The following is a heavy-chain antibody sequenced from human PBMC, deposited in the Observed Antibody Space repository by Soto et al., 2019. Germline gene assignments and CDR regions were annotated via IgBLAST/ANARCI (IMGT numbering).Heavy chain of an antibody. CDR3: ARDVGYCSGGSCPPGPFDP. CDR1: GGTFSSSA. Sequence: QVQLVQSGAEVMKPGSSVKVSCKAAGGTFSSSAISRVRQAPGQGLEWLGGIIPIFGTANYAQKFQGRVTITADESTSTVYMELGSLRSEDTAVYYCARDVGYCSGGSCPPGPFDPLGQGTLVTVCS. V-gene: IGHV1-69*01. D-gene: IGHD2-15*01. CDR2: IIPIFGTA. J-gene: IGHJ5*02.